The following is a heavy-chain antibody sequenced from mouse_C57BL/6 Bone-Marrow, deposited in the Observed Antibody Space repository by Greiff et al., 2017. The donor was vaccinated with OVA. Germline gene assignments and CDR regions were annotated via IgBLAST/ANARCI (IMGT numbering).Heavy chain of an antibody. CDR1: GYTFTSYW. J-gene: IGHJ2*01. CDR3: ARSTTVVVDY. V-gene: IGHV1-61*01. CDR2: IYPSDSET. Sequence: VQLQQPGAELVRPGSSVKLSFKASGYTFTSYWMDWVKQRPGQGLEWIGNIYPSDSETHYNQKFKDKATLTVDKSSSTAYMQLSSLTSEDSAVYYCARSTTVVVDYWGQGTTLTVSS. D-gene: IGHD1-1*01.